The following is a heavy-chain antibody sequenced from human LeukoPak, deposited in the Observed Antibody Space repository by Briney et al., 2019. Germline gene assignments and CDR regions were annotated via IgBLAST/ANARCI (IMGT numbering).Heavy chain of an antibody. CDR3: ARGVGLTRGGTFDY. CDR1: GYSISSGFY. J-gene: IGHJ4*02. D-gene: IGHD1-1*01. V-gene: IGHV4-38-2*01. Sequence: PSETLSLTCAVSGYSISSGFYWGWIRQPPGKRLEWIGSIYHSGSTHYNSSLKSRVTISVDTSKNQLSLKLSSVTAADTAVYYCARGVGLTRGGTFDYWGQGTLVTVSS. CDR2: IYHSGST.